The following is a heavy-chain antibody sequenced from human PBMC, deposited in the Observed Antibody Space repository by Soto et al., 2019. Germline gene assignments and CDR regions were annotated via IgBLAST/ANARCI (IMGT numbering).Heavy chain of an antibody. CDR3: ERGSEVSRGMDV. J-gene: IGHJ6*04. V-gene: IGHV4-59*01. CDR1: GGSISSYY. CDR2: IYYSGST. Sequence: QVQLQESGPGLVKPSETLSLTCTVSGGSISSYYWSWIRQPPGKGLEWIGYIYYSGSTNYNPSLKSRVTISVDTSKNQFSLKLSSVTAAGAAVYYCERGSEVSRGMDVWGEGTTVTVSS.